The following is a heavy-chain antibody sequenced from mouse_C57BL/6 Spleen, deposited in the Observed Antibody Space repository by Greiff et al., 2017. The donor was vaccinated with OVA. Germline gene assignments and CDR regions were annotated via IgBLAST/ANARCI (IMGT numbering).Heavy chain of an antibody. CDR1: GFTFSSYG. CDR2: ISSGGSYT. Sequence: EVKLVESGGDLVKPGGSLKLSCAASGFTFSSYGMSWVRQTPDKRLEWVATISSGGSYTYYPDSVKGRFTISRDNAKNTLYLQMSSLKSEDTAMYYCARVYYDYEDAMDYWGQGTSVTVPS. CDR3: ARVYYDYEDAMDY. D-gene: IGHD2-4*01. V-gene: IGHV5-6*01. J-gene: IGHJ4*01.